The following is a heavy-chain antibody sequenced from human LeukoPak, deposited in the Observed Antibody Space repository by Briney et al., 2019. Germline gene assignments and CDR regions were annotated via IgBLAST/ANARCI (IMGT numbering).Heavy chain of an antibody. D-gene: IGHD3-22*01. V-gene: IGHV3-23*01. CDR1: GFTFSSYA. CDR3: AKGLLGTMIVVVFDY. Sequence: QTGGSLRLSCAASGFTFSSYAMNWVRQAPGKGLEWVSAISGSGGSTYYADSVKGRFTISRDNSKNTLYLQMNSLRAEDTAVYYCAKGLLGTMIVVVFDYWGQGTLVTVSS. J-gene: IGHJ4*02. CDR2: ISGSGGST.